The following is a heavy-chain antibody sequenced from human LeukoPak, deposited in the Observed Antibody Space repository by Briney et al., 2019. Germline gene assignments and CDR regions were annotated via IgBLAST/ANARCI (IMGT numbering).Heavy chain of an antibody. CDR1: GFTFTNVW. V-gene: IGHV3-15*01. J-gene: IGHJ4*02. CDR2: IKSKSDGETT. Sequence: GGSLRLSCAASGFTFTNVWMSWVRQTPWKGLEWVGRIKSKSDGETTDYAAPVKGRFTITRDDAKTMVYLQMNSLKSEDTAVYYCTTDRGSVWGQGTLVTVSS. CDR3: TTDRGSV.